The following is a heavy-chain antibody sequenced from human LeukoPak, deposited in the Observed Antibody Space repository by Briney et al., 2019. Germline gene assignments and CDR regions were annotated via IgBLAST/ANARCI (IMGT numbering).Heavy chain of an antibody. V-gene: IGHV1-24*01. CDR2: FDPEDGET. CDR3: ATSGGGSYCFDY. CDR1: GYTLTELS. J-gene: IGHJ4*02. D-gene: IGHD1-26*01. Sequence: GASVKVPCKVSGYTLTELSMHWVRQAPGKGLEWMGGFDPEDGETIYAQKFQGRVTMTEDTSTDTAYMELSSLRSEDTAVYYCATSGGGSYCFDYWGQGTLVTVSS.